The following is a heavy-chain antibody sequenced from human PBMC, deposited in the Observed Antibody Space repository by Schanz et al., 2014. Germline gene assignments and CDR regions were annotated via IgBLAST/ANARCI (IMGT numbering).Heavy chain of an antibody. CDR3: VKDLQRELLRDDHYYGMDV. V-gene: IGHV3-33*06. Sequence: QVQLVESGGGVVQPGRSLRLSCAASGFTFSTFTMHWVRQAPGKGLEWVAVVCYDGSEKYYADSVKGRFTTSRDNSKNTMDLQMNSLRAEDTAVYYCVKDLQRELLRDDHYYGMDVWGQGTTVTVSS. CDR2: VCYDGSEK. J-gene: IGHJ6*02. D-gene: IGHD1-26*01. CDR1: GFTFSTFT.